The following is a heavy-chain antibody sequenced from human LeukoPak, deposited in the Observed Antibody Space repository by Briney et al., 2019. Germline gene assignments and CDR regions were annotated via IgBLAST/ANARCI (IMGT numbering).Heavy chain of an antibody. D-gene: IGHD6-13*01. CDR2: IYTSGST. J-gene: IGHJ4*02. V-gene: IGHV4-61*02. CDR3: ARDRASSSWYYFDY. Sequence: SQTLSLTCTVSGGSISSGSYYWSWIRQPAGKGLEWIGRIYTSGSTNYNPSLKSRVTISVDTSKNQFSLKLSSVTAADTAVYYCARDRASSSWYYFDYWGQGTLVTVSS. CDR1: GGSISSGSYY.